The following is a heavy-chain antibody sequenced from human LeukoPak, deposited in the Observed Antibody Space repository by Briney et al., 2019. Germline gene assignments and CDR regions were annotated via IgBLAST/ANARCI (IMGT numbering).Heavy chain of an antibody. J-gene: IGHJ4*02. CDR2: ISYDGSNK. D-gene: IGHD3-16*02. CDR1: GFTFSSYG. Sequence: PGVSLRLSCAASGFTFSSYGMHWVRQAPGKGLEWVAVISYDGSNKYYADSVKGRFTISRDNSKNTLYLQMNSLRAEDTAVYYCAKERNDYVWGSYRQGYYFDYWGQGTLVTVSS. V-gene: IGHV3-30*18. CDR3: AKERNDYVWGSYRQGYYFDY.